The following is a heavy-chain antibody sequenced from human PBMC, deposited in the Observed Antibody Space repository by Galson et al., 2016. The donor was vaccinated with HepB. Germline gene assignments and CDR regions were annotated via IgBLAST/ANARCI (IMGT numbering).Heavy chain of an antibody. J-gene: IGHJ1*01. Sequence: SVKVSCKASGYTFNKYGFIWVRQAPGQGLEWMGWIGVYKGDTKYAPKVQDRVTMTADTSTSTVYMELRSLRSDDTAVYYCARDRDTRGSWYGGVSYWGQGTLLTVSS. CDR3: ARDRDTRGSWYGGVSY. D-gene: IGHD6-13*01. CDR1: GYTFNKYG. V-gene: IGHV1-18*01. CDR2: IGVYKGDT.